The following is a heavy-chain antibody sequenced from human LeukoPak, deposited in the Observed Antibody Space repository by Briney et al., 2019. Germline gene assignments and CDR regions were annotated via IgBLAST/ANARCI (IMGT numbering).Heavy chain of an antibody. D-gene: IGHD1-7*01. Sequence: GRSLRLSCAASGFTFSSYGMHWVRQAPGKGLEWVAVIWYDGSNKYYADSVKGRFTISRDNSKNTLYLQMNSLRAEDTAVYYCAKDWEPYNCNSVGYWGQGTLVTVSS. V-gene: IGHV3-33*06. CDR2: IWYDGSNK. J-gene: IGHJ4*02. CDR3: AKDWEPYNCNSVGY. CDR1: GFTFSSYG.